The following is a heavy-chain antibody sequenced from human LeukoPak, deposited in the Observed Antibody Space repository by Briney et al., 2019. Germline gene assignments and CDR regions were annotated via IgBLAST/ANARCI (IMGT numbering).Heavy chain of an antibody. CDR3: AKDMSLRWTRVYYFDY. V-gene: IGHV3-30*02. CDR1: GFTFRTYG. J-gene: IGHJ4*02. Sequence: PGGSLRLSCAASGFTFRTYGMHWVRQAPGKGLEWVAFIRYDGGNKYYADSVEGRFTISRDNSKNTLYLQMNSLRAEDTAVYYCAKDMSLRWTRVYYFDYWGQGTLVTVSS. D-gene: IGHD4-23*01. CDR2: IRYDGGNK.